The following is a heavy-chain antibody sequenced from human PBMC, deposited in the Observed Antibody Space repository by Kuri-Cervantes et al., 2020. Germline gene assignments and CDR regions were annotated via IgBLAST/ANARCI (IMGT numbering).Heavy chain of an antibody. J-gene: IGHJ4*02. CDR3: ARDSGYCSSTSCSTYLYYFDY. CDR1: GFTFSSYA. V-gene: IGHV3-30*04. CDR2: ISHDGSNK. D-gene: IGHD2-2*01. Sequence: GESLKISCAASGFTFSSYAMHWVRQAPGKGLEWVAVISHDGSNKYYADSVKGRFTISRDNSKNTPYLQMNSLRAEDTAVYYCARDSGYCSSTSCSTYLYYFDYWGQGTLVTVSS.